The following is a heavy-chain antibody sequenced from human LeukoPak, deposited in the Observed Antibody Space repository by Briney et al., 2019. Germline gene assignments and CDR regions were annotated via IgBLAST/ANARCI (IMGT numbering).Heavy chain of an antibody. CDR2: ISSSSSTI. CDR1: GFTFSSYS. CDR3: ARPRAANYDILTGYSSQNWFDP. V-gene: IGHV3-48*04. J-gene: IGHJ5*02. D-gene: IGHD3-9*01. Sequence: GGSLRLSCAASGFTFSSYSMNWVRQAPGKGLEWVSYISSSSSTIYYADSVKGRFTISRDNAKNSLYLQMNSLRAEDTAVYYCARPRAANYDILTGYSSQNWFDPWGQGTLVTVSS.